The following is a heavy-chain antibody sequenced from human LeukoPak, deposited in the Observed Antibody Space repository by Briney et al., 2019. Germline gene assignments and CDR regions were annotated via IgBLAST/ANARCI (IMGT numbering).Heavy chain of an antibody. CDR3: ARAASVGTRYYYYMDV. D-gene: IGHD4-23*01. J-gene: IGHJ6*03. Sequence: ASVKVSCKASGYTFTSYYMHWVRQAPGQGLEWMGIINPSGGSTSYAQKFQGRVTMTRDTSTSTVYMELSSLRSEDTAVYYCARAASVGTRYYYYMDVWGKGTTVTVSS. CDR1: GYTFTSYY. V-gene: IGHV1-46*01. CDR2: INPSGGST.